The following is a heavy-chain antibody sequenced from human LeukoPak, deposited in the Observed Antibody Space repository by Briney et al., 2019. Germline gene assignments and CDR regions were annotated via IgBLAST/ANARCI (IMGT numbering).Heavy chain of an antibody. CDR2: INHSGST. CDR1: GGSFSGYY. CDR3: ARGRYDSSGYLFDY. Sequence: PSETLSLTCAVYGGSFSGYYWSWIRQPPGKGLEWIGEINHSGSTNYNPSLKSRVTISVDTSKNQFCLKLSSVAAADTAVYYCARGRYDSSGYLFDYWGQGTLVTVYS. J-gene: IGHJ4*02. D-gene: IGHD3-22*01. V-gene: IGHV4-34*01.